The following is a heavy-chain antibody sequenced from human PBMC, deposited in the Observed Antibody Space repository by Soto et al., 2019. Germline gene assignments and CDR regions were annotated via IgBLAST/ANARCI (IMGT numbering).Heavy chain of an antibody. D-gene: IGHD2-2*01. CDR1: GDSVSSNSAA. Sequence: SQTLSLTCAISGDSVSSNSAAWNWIRQSPSRGLEWLGRTYYRSKWYNDYAVSVKSRITINPDTSKNQFSLQLNSVTPEETAVYYCARGCSSTSCYLSYGMDVWGQGTTVTVSS. V-gene: IGHV6-1*01. CDR3: ARGCSSTSCYLSYGMDV. CDR2: TYYRSKWYN. J-gene: IGHJ6*02.